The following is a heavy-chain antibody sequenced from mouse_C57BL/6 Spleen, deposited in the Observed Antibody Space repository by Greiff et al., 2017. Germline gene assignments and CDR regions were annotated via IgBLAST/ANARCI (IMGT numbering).Heavy chain of an antibody. CDR3: AREDYGSSSEAMDY. V-gene: IGHV1-42*01. D-gene: IGHD1-1*01. CDR2: INPSTGGT. CDR1: GYSFTGYY. J-gene: IGHJ4*01. Sequence: VQLQQSGPELVKPGASVKISCKASGYSFTGYYMNWVKQSPEKSLEWIGEINPSTGGTTYNQKFKAKATLTVDKSSSTAYMQLKSLTSEDSAVYYCAREDYGSSSEAMDYWGKGTSVTVSS.